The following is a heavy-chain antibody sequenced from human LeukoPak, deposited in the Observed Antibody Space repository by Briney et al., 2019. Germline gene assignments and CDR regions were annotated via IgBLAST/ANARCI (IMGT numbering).Heavy chain of an antibody. J-gene: IGHJ4*02. Sequence: PGGSLRLSCAASGLTFSSYAMHWVRQAPGKGLEWVAVISYDGSNKYYADSVKGRFTISRDNSKNTLYLQMNSLRAEDTAVYYCARDHGSGYYLHFDYWGQGTLVTVSS. CDR2: ISYDGSNK. CDR3: ARDHGSGYYLHFDY. D-gene: IGHD3-22*01. V-gene: IGHV3-30-3*01. CDR1: GLTFSSYA.